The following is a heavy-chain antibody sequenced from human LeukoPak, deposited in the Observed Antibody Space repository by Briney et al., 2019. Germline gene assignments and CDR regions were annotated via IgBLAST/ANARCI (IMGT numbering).Heavy chain of an antibody. V-gene: IGHV3-48*03. CDR1: GFTFSNNE. CDR2: ISPSSDTI. J-gene: IGHJ3*02. D-gene: IGHD2-15*01. CDR3: GRGGNCRGSTCYRFNAFDI. Sequence: GGSLRLSCTPSGFTFSNNEMNWVRQAPGKGLEGISYISPSSDTIYTDSVKGRFTISRDNAKNTVYLQMNSLRAEDTAVYYCGRGGNCRGSTCYRFNAFDIWGQGTSDTVSS.